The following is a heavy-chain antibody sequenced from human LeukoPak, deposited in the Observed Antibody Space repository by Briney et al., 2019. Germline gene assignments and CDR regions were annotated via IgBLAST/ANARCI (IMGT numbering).Heavy chain of an antibody. CDR3: AKDSGSYYSDY. Sequence: PGGSLRLSCAASGFTFSNAWMNWVRQAPGKGLEWVSAISGSGGSTYYADSVKGRFTISRDNSKNTLYLQMNSLRAEDTAVYYCAKDSGSYYSDYWGQGTLVTVSS. CDR2: ISGSGGST. CDR1: GFTFSNAW. V-gene: IGHV3-23*01. J-gene: IGHJ4*02. D-gene: IGHD1-26*01.